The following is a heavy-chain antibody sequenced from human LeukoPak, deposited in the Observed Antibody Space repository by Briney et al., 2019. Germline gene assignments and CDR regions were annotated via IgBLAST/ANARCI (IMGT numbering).Heavy chain of an antibody. V-gene: IGHV4-31*03. CDR3: ARAVRPRAAAGTYYYYGMDV. J-gene: IGHJ6*02. Sequence: SQTLSLTCTVSGGSINNGGYYWSWIRQHPGKGLEWIGSIYYSGSTYYNPSLKSRVTISVDTSKNQFSLKLSSVTAADTAVYYCARAVRPRAAAGTYYYYGMDVWGQGTTVTVSS. D-gene: IGHD6-13*01. CDR1: GGSINNGGYY. CDR2: IYYSGST.